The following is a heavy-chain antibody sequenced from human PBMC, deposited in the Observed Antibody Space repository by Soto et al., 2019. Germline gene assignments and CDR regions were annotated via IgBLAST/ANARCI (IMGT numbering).Heavy chain of an antibody. CDR3: AGSPTLDRGVVWFAQ. V-gene: IGHV4-30-4*01. CDR1: GGSISGDKFY. D-gene: IGHD3-10*01. J-gene: IGHJ5*02. Sequence: QVQLQESGPGLVKPLQTLSLTCTVSGGSISGDKFYWSWIRQSPVNGLEWIGYISYSGTTHFNPFHRRRLSISLDASMHQVSLALVAITAVYSAVYFCAGSPTLDRGVVWFAQWGPVTLVSLSS. CDR2: ISYSGTT.